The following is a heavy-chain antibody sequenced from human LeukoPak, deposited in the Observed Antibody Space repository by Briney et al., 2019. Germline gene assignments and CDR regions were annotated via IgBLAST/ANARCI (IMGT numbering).Heavy chain of an antibody. D-gene: IGHD4-17*01. CDR1: GFTFSSYE. CDR2: ISNSGRTK. V-gene: IGHV3-48*03. Sequence: GGSLRPSCAASGFTFSSYEMNWVRQAPGKGLEWVSYISNSGRTKYYADSVKGRFTISRDNAKNSLYLQMNSLRAEDTAVYYCARISTTVTSNYWGQGTLVTVSS. CDR3: ARISTTVTSNY. J-gene: IGHJ4*02.